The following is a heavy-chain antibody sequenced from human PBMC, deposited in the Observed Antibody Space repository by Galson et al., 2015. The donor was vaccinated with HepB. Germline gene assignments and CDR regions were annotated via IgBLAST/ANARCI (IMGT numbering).Heavy chain of an antibody. D-gene: IGHD2-2*01. J-gene: IGHJ6*02. V-gene: IGHV1-69*13. CDR3: ARGYMFVVVPAANQHYYYYGMDV. CDR2: IIPIFGTA. Sequence: SVKVSCKASGGTFSSYAISWVRQAPGQGLEWMGGIIPIFGTANYAQKFQGRVTITADESTSTAYMELSSLRSEDTAVYYCARGYMFVVVPAANQHYYYYGMDVWGQGTTVTVSS. CDR1: GGTFSSYA.